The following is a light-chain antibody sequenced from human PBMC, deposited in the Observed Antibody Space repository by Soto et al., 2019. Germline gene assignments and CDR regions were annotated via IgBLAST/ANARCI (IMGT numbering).Light chain of an antibody. Sequence: EIVMTQSPATLSVSPGERATLSCRASQSVSSNLAWYQQKPGQAPRLLIYGTSSTATGIPARFSGSGSGTEFTLTISSLQSEDSAVYYCHHYNKWPWTFGQGTKVEIK. V-gene: IGKV3-15*01. J-gene: IGKJ1*01. CDR3: HHYNKWPWT. CDR1: QSVSSN. CDR2: GTS.